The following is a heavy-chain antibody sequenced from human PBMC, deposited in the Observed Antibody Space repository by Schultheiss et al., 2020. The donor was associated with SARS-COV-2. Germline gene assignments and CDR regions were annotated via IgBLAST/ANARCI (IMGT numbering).Heavy chain of an antibody. V-gene: IGHV4-59*01. CDR3: ARDWVATDAFDI. CDR1: GGSISSYY. J-gene: IGHJ3*02. D-gene: IGHD5-12*01. CDR2: IYNSGST. Sequence: SETLSLTCTVSGGSISSYYWTWIRQPPGKGLEWIGYIYNSGSTNYNPSLKSRVTISVDTSKNQFSLKVSSVTAADTAVYYCARDWVATDAFDIWGQGTMVTVSS.